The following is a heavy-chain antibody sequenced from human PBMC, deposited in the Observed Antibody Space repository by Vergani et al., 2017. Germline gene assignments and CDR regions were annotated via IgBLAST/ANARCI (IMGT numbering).Heavy chain of an antibody. J-gene: IGHJ4*02. CDR2: INAGNGNT. Sequence: QVQLVQSGAEVKKPGSSVKVSCKASGYTFTSYAMHWVRQAPGQRLEWMGWINAGNGNTKYSQKFQGRVTITRDKSASTAYMELSSLRSEDTAVYYCARNFYSYGFHLPRYWGQGTLVTVSS. V-gene: IGHV1-3*01. CDR1: GYTFTSYA. CDR3: ARNFYSYGFHLPRY. D-gene: IGHD5-18*01.